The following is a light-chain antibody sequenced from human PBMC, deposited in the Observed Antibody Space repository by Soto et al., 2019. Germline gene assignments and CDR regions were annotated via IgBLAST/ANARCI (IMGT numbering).Light chain of an antibody. CDR3: QQSYSTPRFT. CDR2: AAS. CDR1: QSISSY. Sequence: DIQMTQSPSSLSASVGDRVTITCRASQSISSYLNWYQQKPGKAPKLLIYAASSLQSGVPSRLSGSGYGTDFTLTISSLQPEDFATYYCQQSYSTPRFTFGPGNKGDIK. J-gene: IGKJ3*01. V-gene: IGKV1-39*01.